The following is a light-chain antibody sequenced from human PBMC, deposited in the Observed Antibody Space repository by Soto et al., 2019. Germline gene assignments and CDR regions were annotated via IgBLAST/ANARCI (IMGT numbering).Light chain of an antibody. CDR2: KAS. Sequence: IHITHSPSTLSGSLLYRFTITCRASQTISSWLAWYQQKPGKAPKLLIYKASTLKSGVPSRFSGSGSGTEFTLTISSLQPEDFATYYCQQLNSYLITFGQGTRLEIK. CDR3: QQLNSYLIT. J-gene: IGKJ5*01. V-gene: IGKV1-5*03. CDR1: QTISSW.